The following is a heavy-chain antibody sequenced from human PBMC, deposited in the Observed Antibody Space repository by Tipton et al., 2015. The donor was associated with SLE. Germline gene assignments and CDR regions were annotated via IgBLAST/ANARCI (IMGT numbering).Heavy chain of an antibody. Sequence: GLVKPSETLSLTCAVYGGSFSGYYWSWIRQPPGKGLEWIGEINHSGSTNYNPSLKSRVTISVDTSKNQFSLKLSSVTAADTAVYYCARRQASDAFDIWGQGTMLTVSS. CDR3: ARRQASDAFDI. CDR2: INHSGST. CDR1: GGSFSGYY. V-gene: IGHV4-34*01. J-gene: IGHJ3*02.